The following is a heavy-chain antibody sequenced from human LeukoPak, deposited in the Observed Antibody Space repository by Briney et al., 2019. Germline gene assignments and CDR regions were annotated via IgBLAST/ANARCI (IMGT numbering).Heavy chain of an antibody. CDR3: ASYGGDTEPCEP. J-gene: IGHJ5*02. CDR2: IYTSGST. V-gene: IGHV4-4*07. Sequence: SETLSLTCTVSGGSISSYYWSWIRQPAGKGLEWIGRIYTSGSTNYNPSLKSRVNMSVDTCKNQFSLKLRSVTAADTAVYYCASYGGDTEPCEPWGQGTLVPVSS. CDR1: GGSISSYY. D-gene: IGHD5-18*01.